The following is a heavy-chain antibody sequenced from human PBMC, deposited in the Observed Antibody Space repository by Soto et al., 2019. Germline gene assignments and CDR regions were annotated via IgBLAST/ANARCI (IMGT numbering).Heavy chain of an antibody. CDR1: GGSISSGGYY. CDR2: IYYSGST. Sequence: SETLSLTCTVSGGSISSGGYYWSWLRQHPGKGLVWIGYIYYSGSTYYNLSLKIGVTISVDTSKNHFSLKLSSATAAAPAVYYCARDADSSSGDYFDYWGQGTLVTVSS. V-gene: IGHV4-31*03. CDR3: ARDADSSSGDYFDY. D-gene: IGHD6-13*01. J-gene: IGHJ4*02.